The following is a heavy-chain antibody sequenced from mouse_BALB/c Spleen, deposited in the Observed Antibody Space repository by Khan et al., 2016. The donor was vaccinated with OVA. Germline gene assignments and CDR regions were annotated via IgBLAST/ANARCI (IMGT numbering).Heavy chain of an antibody. CDR3: SRRGDDYGRGSCFVY. V-gene: IGHV2-2*02. CDR1: GFSLNTYS. Sequence: QVQLKESGPGLLQPSQSLSITCTVSGFSLNTYSIHWVRQSPGKGLEWLGVIWSAGSTDYHAALMSRLSFNKDKSKSQVFSKMNSVQSNDTAIYYWSRRGDDYGRGSCFVYWGQGTLVTVSA. CDR2: IWSAGST. J-gene: IGHJ3*01. D-gene: IGHD2-4*01.